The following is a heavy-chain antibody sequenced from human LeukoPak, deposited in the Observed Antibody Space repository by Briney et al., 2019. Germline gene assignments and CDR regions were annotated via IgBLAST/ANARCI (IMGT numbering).Heavy chain of an antibody. J-gene: IGHJ4*02. Sequence: GGSLRLSCAASGFTFSSYAMSWVRQAPGKGLEWVSAISGSGGSTYYADSVKGRFTISRDNSKNTLYLQMNSLRAEDTVVYYCAKDTYYYDSSGYSCVYWGQGTLVTVSS. CDR2: ISGSGGST. CDR1: GFTFSSYA. D-gene: IGHD3-22*01. CDR3: AKDTYYYDSSGYSCVY. V-gene: IGHV3-23*01.